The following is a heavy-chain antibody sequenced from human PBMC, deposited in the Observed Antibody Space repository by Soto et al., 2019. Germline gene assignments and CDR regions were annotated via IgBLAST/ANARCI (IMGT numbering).Heavy chain of an antibody. J-gene: IGHJ6*02. CDR2: INSDGSST. Sequence: EVQLVESGGGLVQPGGSLRLSCAASGFTFSSYWMHWVRQAPGKGLVWVSRINSDGSSTSYADSVKGRFTISRDNAKNTLYLQMNSLRAGDTAVYYCARVITGTYAYYYYGMDVWGQGTTVTVSS. D-gene: IGHD1-20*01. CDR1: GFTFSSYW. CDR3: ARVITGTYAYYYYGMDV. V-gene: IGHV3-74*01.